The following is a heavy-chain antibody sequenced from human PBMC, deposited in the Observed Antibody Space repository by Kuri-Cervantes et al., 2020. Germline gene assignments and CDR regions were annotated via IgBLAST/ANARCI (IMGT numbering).Heavy chain of an antibody. Sequence: ASVKVSCKASGYTFTSYPMHWVRQAPGQRLEWMGWINAGNGNTKYSQKFQGRVTITRDTSASTAYMELSSLRSEDTAVYYCARSKHDYYDSSGYYYWGQGTLVTVSS. CDR2: INAGNGNT. CDR3: ARSKHDYYDSSGYYY. J-gene: IGHJ4*02. CDR1: GYTFTSYP. D-gene: IGHD3-22*01. V-gene: IGHV1-3*01.